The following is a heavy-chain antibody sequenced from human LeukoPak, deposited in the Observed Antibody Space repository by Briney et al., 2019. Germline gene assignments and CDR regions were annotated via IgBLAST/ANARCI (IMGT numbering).Heavy chain of an antibody. CDR2: IFYSGTT. CDR3: ARFTVPAAITGGWFDP. V-gene: IGHV4-59*11. CDR1: GGSISSHY. Sequence: SETLSLTCTVSGGSISSHYWSWIRQPPGKGLERIGYIFYSGTTNYNPSLKSRVTISIDTSKNQFSLKLSSVTAADTAVYYCARFTVPAAITGGWFDPWGQGTLVTVSS. J-gene: IGHJ5*02. D-gene: IGHD2-2*01.